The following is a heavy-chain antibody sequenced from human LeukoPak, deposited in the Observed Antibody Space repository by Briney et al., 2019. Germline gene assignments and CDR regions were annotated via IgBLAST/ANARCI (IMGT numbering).Heavy chain of an antibody. D-gene: IGHD3-22*01. V-gene: IGHV4-31*03. CDR3: ARGALYYYDSSGYSDAFDI. CDR2: IYYSGST. CDR1: GGSISSGGYY. Sequence: SETLSLTCTVSGGSISSGGYYWSWIRQHPGKGLEGIGYIYYSGSTYYNPSLKSRVTISVDTSKNQFSVKLSSVTAADTAVYYCARGALYYYDSSGYSDAFDIWGQGTMVTVSS. J-gene: IGHJ3*02.